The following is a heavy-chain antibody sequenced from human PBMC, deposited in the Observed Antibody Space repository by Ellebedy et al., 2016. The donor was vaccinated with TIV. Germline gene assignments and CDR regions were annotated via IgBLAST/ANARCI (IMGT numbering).Heavy chain of an antibody. CDR2: ISRSGASR. CDR1: GFTFDTYA. J-gene: IGHJ6*03. Sequence: ESLKISCAASGFTFDTYAMSWVRQAPGKGLEWVSAISRSGASRNYADSVRGRFTISRDNSKNTLYLQMSSLRAEDTAVYYCARSLGELPSYYFHYMDVWGTGTTVTVSS. CDR3: ARSLGELPSYYFHYMDV. V-gene: IGHV3-23*01. D-gene: IGHD3-16*01.